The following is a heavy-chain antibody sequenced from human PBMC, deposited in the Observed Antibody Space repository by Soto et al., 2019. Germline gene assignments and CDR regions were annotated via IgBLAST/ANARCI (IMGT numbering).Heavy chain of an antibody. V-gene: IGHV3-7*03. CDR1: GFTFSRYY. D-gene: IGHD3-16*01. J-gene: IGHJ6*02. CDR3: TKARLWGGDGYNSYYYNAMDV. Sequence: PGGSLRLSCTVSGFTFSRYYMNWVRQAPGKGLEWVATIKEDGSEKFYVDSVKGRFTISRDNAKNSLYLQMNSLRAEDTALYYCTKARLWGGDGYNSYYYNAMDVWGQGTTVTVSS. CDR2: IKEDGSEK.